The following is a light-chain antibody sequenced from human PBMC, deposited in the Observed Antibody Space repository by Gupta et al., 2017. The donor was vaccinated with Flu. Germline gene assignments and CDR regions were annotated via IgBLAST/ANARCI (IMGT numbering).Light chain of an antibody. CDR2: RDV. CDR1: KIGSKN. V-gene: IGLV3-9*01. Sequence: SYALTHPLSVSGALGQTARVRCGGDKIGSKNVHWYQQRPGQAPVLVIYRDVNRPSGIPERFSGSNSGSTATLTITTAQVGDEADYYCQVWDSSTAVFGGGTKVTVL. J-gene: IGLJ3*02. CDR3: QVWDSSTAV.